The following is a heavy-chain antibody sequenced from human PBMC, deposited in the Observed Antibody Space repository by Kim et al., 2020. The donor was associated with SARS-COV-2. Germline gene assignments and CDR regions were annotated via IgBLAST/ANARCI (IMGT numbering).Heavy chain of an antibody. D-gene: IGHD6-13*01. J-gene: IGHJ3*02. V-gene: IGHV3-30*01. Sequence: DSVKGRFTISRDNSKNTLYLQMNSLRAEDTAVYYCARDPDGSSSWYGAFDIWGQGTVVTVSS. CDR3: ARDPDGSSSWYGAFDI.